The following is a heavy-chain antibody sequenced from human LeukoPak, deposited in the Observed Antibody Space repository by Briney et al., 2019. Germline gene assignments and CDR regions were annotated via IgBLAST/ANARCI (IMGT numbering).Heavy chain of an antibody. Sequence: GGSLRLSCAASGFTFSSYAMSWVRQAPGKGLEWVSAISGSGGSTYHADSVKGRFTISRDNSKNTLYLQMNSLRAEDTAVYYCARDRSYGSFNYWGQGTLVTVSS. CDR3: ARDRSYGSFNY. CDR1: GFTFSSYA. D-gene: IGHD5-18*01. CDR2: ISGSGGST. V-gene: IGHV3-23*01. J-gene: IGHJ4*02.